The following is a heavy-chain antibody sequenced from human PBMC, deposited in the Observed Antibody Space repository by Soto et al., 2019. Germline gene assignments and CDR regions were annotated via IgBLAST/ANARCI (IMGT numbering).Heavy chain of an antibody. CDR1: GFTFSNYA. CDR3: VREGSGWYSRGSFDF. Sequence: EVHLLESGGGLVRPGGSLRLSCAASGFTFSNYAMNWVRQAPGKGLEWVSVISGGGGSAYYADSVQGRFTISRDNSKNTLYLQMNSLRAEDTAIYYCVREGSGWYSRGSFDFWGRGTMATVSS. V-gene: IGHV3-23*01. CDR2: ISGGGGSA. J-gene: IGHJ3*01. D-gene: IGHD6-19*01.